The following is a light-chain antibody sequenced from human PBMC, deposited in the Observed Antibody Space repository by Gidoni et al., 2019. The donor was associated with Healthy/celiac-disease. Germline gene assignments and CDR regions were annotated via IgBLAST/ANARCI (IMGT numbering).Light chain of an antibody. CDR1: QSVLYSSNNKNY. CDR3: QQYYSFYT. J-gene: IGKJ2*01. V-gene: IGKV4-1*01. Sequence: IVMTQSPASLAVSLGERATINCKSSQSVLYSSNNKNYLAWYQQKPGQPPKLLIYWASTRESGVPDRFSGSGSGTEFTLTISSLQAEDVAVYYCQQYYSFYTFGQGTKLEIK. CDR2: WAS.